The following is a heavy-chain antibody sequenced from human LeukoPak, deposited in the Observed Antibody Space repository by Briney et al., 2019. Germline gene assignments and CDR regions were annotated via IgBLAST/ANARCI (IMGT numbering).Heavy chain of an antibody. CDR3: AKCVAYYDILTGYYND. CDR2: ISGSGGST. Sequence: GGSLGLSCAASGFTFSSYAMSWVRQAPGKGLEWVSAISGSGGSTYYADSVKGRFTISRDNSKNTLYLQMNSLRAEDTAVYYCAKCVAYYDILTGYYNDWGQGTLVTVSS. J-gene: IGHJ4*02. V-gene: IGHV3-23*01. CDR1: GFTFSSYA. D-gene: IGHD3-9*01.